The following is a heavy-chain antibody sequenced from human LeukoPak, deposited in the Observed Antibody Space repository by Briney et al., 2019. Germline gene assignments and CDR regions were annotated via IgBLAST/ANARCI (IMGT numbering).Heavy chain of an antibody. Sequence: PSETLSLTCTVSGGSISSYYWSWIRQPPGKGLEWIGYIYYSGSTYYNPSLKSRVTISVDTSKNQFSLKLSSVTAADTAVYYCARSGYSYGSHFDYWGQGTLVTVSS. V-gene: IGHV4-59*08. J-gene: IGHJ4*02. CDR1: GGSISSYY. D-gene: IGHD5-18*01. CDR3: ARSGYSYGSHFDY. CDR2: IYYSGST.